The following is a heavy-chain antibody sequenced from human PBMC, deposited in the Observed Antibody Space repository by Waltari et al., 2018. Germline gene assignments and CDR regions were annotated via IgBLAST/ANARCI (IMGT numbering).Heavy chain of an antibody. Sequence: QVQLVQSGAEVKKPGASVKVSCKASGYTFTSYDINWVRQATGQGLEWMGWMNPNSGNTGYAQKFQGRVTISVDTSKNQFSLKLSSVTAADTALYYCASPGPDGYHLGYWGQGTLVTVSS. J-gene: IGHJ4*02. D-gene: IGHD5-12*01. CDR3: ASPGPDGYHLGY. CDR1: GYTFTSYD. V-gene: IGHV1-8*02. CDR2: MNPNSGNT.